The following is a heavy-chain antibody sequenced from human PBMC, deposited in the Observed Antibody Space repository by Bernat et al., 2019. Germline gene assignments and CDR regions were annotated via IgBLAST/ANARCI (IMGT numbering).Heavy chain of an antibody. V-gene: IGHV3-7*01. Sequence: EVQLVESGGGLVQPGGSLRLSCAASGFSFSTYWMSWVRQAPGKGLEWVANIKQDGNEKYYVGSVKGRFTISRDNAQNSLYLQMNSLRAEDTAVYYCATLRTCLRPDDWYFDLWGRGTLLTVSS. D-gene: IGHD5/OR15-5a*01. CDR3: ATLRTCLRPDDWYFDL. CDR2: IKQDGNEK. J-gene: IGHJ2*01. CDR1: GFSFSTYW.